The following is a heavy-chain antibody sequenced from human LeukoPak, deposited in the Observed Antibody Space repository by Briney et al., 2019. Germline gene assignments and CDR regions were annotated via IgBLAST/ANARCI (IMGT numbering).Heavy chain of an antibody. CDR2: IKSNSDGGTT. CDR1: GFTFSSYW. J-gene: IGHJ4*02. D-gene: IGHD2-15*01. CDR3: TTVKTALAGGFDY. Sequence: GGSLRLSCAASGFTFSSYWMSWVRQAPGKGLEWVGRIKSNSDGGTTDYAAPVKGRFTISRDDSSQTLYLQMNSLKTEDTAVYYCTTVKTALAGGFDYWGQGTLVTVSS. V-gene: IGHV3-15*01.